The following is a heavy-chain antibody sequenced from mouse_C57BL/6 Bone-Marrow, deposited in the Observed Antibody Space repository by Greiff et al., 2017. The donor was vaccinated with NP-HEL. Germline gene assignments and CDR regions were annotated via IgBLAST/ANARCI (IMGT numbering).Heavy chain of an antibody. CDR1: GYTFTSYW. CDR3: ARGSVYDGYYPFAY. D-gene: IGHD2-3*01. CDR2: IYPGSGST. Sequence: QVHVKQPGAELVKPGASVKMSCKASGYTFTSYWITWVKQRPGQGLEWIGDIYPGSGSTNYNEKFKSKATLTVDTSSSTAYMQLSSLTSEDSAVYYCARGSVYDGYYPFAYWGQGTLVTVSA. J-gene: IGHJ3*01. V-gene: IGHV1-55*01.